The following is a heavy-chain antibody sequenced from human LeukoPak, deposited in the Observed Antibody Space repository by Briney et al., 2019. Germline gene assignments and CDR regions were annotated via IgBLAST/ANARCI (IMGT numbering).Heavy chain of an antibody. J-gene: IGHJ4*02. CDR3: ARAEPSPYSSSWRGGVTQFDY. D-gene: IGHD6-13*01. Sequence: SVKVSCKASGGTFSSYAISWVRHAPGQGLEWMGGIIPIFGTANYAQKFQGRVTITTDESTSTAYMELSSLRSEDTAVYYCARAEPSPYSSSWRGGVTQFDYWGQGTLVTVSS. CDR1: GGTFSSYA. V-gene: IGHV1-69*05. CDR2: IIPIFGTA.